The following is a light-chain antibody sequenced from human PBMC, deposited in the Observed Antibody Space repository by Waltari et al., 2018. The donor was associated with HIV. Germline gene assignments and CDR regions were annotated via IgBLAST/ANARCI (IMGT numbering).Light chain of an antibody. CDR3: GTWHSSLSAGI. CDR1: RSAIGDNY. CDR2: ENQ. V-gene: IGLV1-51*02. Sequence: QSVLTQPPSVSAAPRQNVTISCSGTRSAIGDNYVSWYQQLLGTAPRLLIYENQKRPLGIPIRFSGSKSGTSATLGITGLQTGDEADYYCGTWHSSLSAGIFGGGTKLTVL. J-gene: IGLJ2*01.